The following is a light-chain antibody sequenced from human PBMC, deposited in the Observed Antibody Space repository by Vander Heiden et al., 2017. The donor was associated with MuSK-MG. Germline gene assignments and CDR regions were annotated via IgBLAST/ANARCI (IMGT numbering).Light chain of an antibody. V-gene: IGKV3-11*01. Sequence: EVVLTQSPATLSVSPGQRATLSCRASQNVDNFLAWYQQTPGQSPRLLIYDASIRANVIPGRFSGTGSGTDFTLTSSSLEPEYFGVYYWRQRYQWYTFGRGTKVE. CDR2: DAS. CDR3: RQRYQWYT. CDR1: QNVDNF. J-gene: IGKJ4*01.